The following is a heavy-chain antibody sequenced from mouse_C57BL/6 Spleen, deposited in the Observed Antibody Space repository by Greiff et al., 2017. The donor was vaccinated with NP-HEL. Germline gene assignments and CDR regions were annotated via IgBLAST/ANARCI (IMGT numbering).Heavy chain of an antibody. Sequence: QVQLKQPGAELVRPGSSVKLSCKASGYTFTSYWMHWVKQRPIQGLEWIGNIDPSDSETHYNQKFKDKATLTVDKSSSTAYMQLSSLTSEDSAVYYCAGSDDGYDCWGQGTTLTVSS. V-gene: IGHV1-52*01. D-gene: IGHD2-3*01. CDR1: GYTFTSYW. J-gene: IGHJ2*01. CDR2: IDPSDSET. CDR3: AGSDDGYDC.